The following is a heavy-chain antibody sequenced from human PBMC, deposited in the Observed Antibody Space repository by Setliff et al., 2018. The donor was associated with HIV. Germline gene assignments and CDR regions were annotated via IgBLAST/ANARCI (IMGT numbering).Heavy chain of an antibody. CDR3: ARNVDRGGAFDI. V-gene: IGHV3-74*01. CDR1: GFAFNEHW. Sequence: GGSLSLSCSASGFAFNEHWMHWVRQSPGKGLMWVARINSFGSVTIYAYSVKGRFTVTRNNAKKTLYLHVNSMRVDDTAVYYCARNVDRGGAFDIWGRGTMVTV. J-gene: IGHJ3*02. CDR2: INSFGSVT. D-gene: IGHD3-10*01.